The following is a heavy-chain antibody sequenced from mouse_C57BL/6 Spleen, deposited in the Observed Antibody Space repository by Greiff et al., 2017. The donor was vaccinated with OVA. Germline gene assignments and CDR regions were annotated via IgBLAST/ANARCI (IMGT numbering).Heavy chain of an antibody. CDR1: GYAFSSSW. V-gene: IGHV1-82*01. CDR2: IYPGNGET. CDR3: ARELRLYAMDY. D-gene: IGHD3-2*02. Sequence: QVQLKESGPELVKPGSSVKISCKASGYAFSSSWMNWVKQRPGKGLEWIGRIYPGNGETNYNGKFKGKATLTADTSSSTAYMQLRSLTAEDSAVYFCARELRLYAMDYWGQGTSVTVSS. J-gene: IGHJ4*01.